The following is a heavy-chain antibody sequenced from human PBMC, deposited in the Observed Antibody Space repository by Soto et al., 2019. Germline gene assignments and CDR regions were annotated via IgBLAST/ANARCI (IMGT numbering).Heavy chain of an antibody. CDR2: ISHSGIT. D-gene: IGHD3-22*01. V-gene: IGHV4-4*02. J-gene: IGHJ4*02. CDR3: ARVRYDRSGFDH. Sequence: QVQLQESGPGLVRPSGALSVTCAVSGDSISRSHWWSWVRQSPGKGLAWIGEISHSGITNYNPSLKSRVTISGDKSTNQLSLKLTSVTVADTAVYYCARVRYDRSGFDHWGQGNLVSVSS. CDR1: GDSISRSHW.